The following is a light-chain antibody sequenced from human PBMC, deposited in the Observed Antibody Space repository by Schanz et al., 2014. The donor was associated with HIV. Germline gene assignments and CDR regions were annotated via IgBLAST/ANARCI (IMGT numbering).Light chain of an antibody. CDR1: QGISSY. V-gene: IGKV1-9*01. CDR3: HQYDSSSWT. Sequence: DIQLTQSPSFLSASVGDRVTITCRASQGISSYLAWFQQTPGKAPKLLIYAASTLQSGVPSRFSGSGSGTEFTLTISSLQPDDTGTYFCHQYDSSSWTFGQGTKVEIK. CDR2: AAS. J-gene: IGKJ1*01.